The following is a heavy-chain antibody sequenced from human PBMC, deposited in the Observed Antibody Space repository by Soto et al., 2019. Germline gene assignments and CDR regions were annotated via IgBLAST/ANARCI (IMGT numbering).Heavy chain of an antibody. CDR3: ARVEISSSGGGYFDL. J-gene: IGHJ2*01. Sequence: QLQLPESGSGLVKPSQTLSLTCAVSGGSISSGGYSWSWIRQPPGQGLEWLGNIYHSGNTYYNPSLKGRVTLAADRSKNQYSLTLSSVTAADTAVYYCARVEISSSGGGYFDLWGRGTLVTVSS. D-gene: IGHD6-6*01. CDR1: GGSISSGGYS. V-gene: IGHV4-30-2*01. CDR2: IYHSGNT.